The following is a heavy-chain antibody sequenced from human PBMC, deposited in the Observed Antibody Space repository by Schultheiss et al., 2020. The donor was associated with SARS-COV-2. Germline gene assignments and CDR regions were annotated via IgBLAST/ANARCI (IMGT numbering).Heavy chain of an antibody. CDR3: TRISVTMTPGGMDV. J-gene: IGHJ6*02. D-gene: IGHD3-22*01. V-gene: IGHV3-73*01. Sequence: GESLKISCAASGFTFSSYGMHWVRQASGKGLEWVGRIRSKANSYATAYAASVKGRFTISRDDSKNMAYLQMNSLKTEDTAVYYCTRISVTMTPGGMDVWGQGTTVTVSS. CDR2: IRSKANSYAT. CDR1: GFTFSSYG.